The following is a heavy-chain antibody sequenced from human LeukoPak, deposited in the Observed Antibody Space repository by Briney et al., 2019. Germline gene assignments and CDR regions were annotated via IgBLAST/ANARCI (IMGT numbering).Heavy chain of an antibody. J-gene: IGHJ4*02. CDR2: INPNSGVT. Sequence: GSSVKVSCKASGGTFSSYAISWVRQAPGQGLEWMGWINPNSGVTNSAQKFQGRVTMTRDTSIRTVYMEVSTMRSDDTAVYYCARGMPVGGTKIGFDYWGQGTLVTVSS. D-gene: IGHD6-19*01. CDR1: GGTFSSYA. CDR3: ARGMPVGGTKIGFDY. V-gene: IGHV1-2*02.